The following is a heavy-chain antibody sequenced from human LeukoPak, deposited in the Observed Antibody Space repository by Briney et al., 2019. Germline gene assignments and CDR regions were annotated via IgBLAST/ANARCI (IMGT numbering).Heavy chain of an antibody. J-gene: IGHJ4*02. CDR1: GCTFDMYT. CDR2: IASDTTYM. D-gene: IGHD3-22*01. V-gene: IGHV3-21*06. CDR3: ARDYYDSSASATFDY. Sequence: GGSLRLSCEASGCTFDMYTVKWVRQAPGKGLEWVSSIASDTTYMKYADSVKGRFTVSRGNAKNSVFLEMKSLRSNETAIYFCARDYYDSSASATFDYWGRGTLVTVSS.